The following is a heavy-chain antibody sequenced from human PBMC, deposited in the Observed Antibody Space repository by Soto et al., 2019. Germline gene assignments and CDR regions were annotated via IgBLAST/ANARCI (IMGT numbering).Heavy chain of an antibody. V-gene: IGHV3-23*01. CDR1: GFTFSSYA. Sequence: GGSLRLSCAASGFTFSSYAMSWVRQAPGKGLEWVSAISGSGGSTYYADSVKGRFTISRDNSKNTLYLQMNSLRAEDTAVYYCAKTGYSSSWYLKRPYYFDYWGQGTLVTVSS. CDR3: AKTGYSSSWYLKRPYYFDY. D-gene: IGHD6-13*01. CDR2: ISGSGGST. J-gene: IGHJ4*02.